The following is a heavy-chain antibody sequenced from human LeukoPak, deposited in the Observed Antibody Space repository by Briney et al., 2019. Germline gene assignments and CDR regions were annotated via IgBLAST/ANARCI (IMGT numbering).Heavy chain of an antibody. J-gene: IGHJ5*02. CDR1: GFTFSSYS. D-gene: IGHD1-1*01. CDR3: ARRGGRTGTTYWFDP. CDR2: ISSSSSTI. Sequence: PGGSLRLSCAASGFTFSSYSMNWVRQAPGKGLEWVSYISSSSSTIYYADSVKGRFTISRDNAKNSLYLQMNSLRAEDTAVYYCARRGGRTGTTYWFDPWGQGTLVTVSS. V-gene: IGHV3-48*04.